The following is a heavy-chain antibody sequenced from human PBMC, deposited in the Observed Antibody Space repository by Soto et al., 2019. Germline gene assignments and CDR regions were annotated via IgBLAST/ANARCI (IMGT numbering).Heavy chain of an antibody. D-gene: IGHD4-17*01. Sequence: EVQLLESGGGLVQPGGSLRLSCAASGFTFSSYAMSWVRQAPGKGLEWVSAISGSGGSTYYADSVKGRFTISRDNSKNTLYLQMNSLRAEDTAVDYCAKGPYGDYSGGYWGQGTMVTVSS. CDR1: GFTFSSYA. V-gene: IGHV3-23*01. CDR3: AKGPYGDYSGGY. CDR2: ISGSGGST. J-gene: IGHJ4*02.